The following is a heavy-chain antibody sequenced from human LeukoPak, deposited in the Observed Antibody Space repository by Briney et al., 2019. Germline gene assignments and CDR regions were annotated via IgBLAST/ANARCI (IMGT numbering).Heavy chain of an antibody. CDR2: ISGSRGST. Sequence: GGSLRLSCAASGFTFSSYAMSWVRQAPGKGLEWVSAISGSRGSTYYADSVKGRFTISRDNSKNTLYLQMNSLRAEDTAVYYCAKDWDVVVVAAMDYWGQGTLVTVSS. CDR3: AKDWDVVVVAAMDY. V-gene: IGHV3-23*01. J-gene: IGHJ4*02. D-gene: IGHD2-15*01. CDR1: GFTFSSYA.